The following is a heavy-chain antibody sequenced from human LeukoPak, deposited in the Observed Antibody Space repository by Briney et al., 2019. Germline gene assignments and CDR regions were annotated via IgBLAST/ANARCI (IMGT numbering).Heavy chain of an antibody. CDR3: ARKDYYYDSSGYYSGSAFDI. J-gene: IGHJ3*02. CDR2: IIPILGIA. Sequence: GASVKVSCKAPGGTFSSYAISWVRQAPGQGLEWMGRIIPILGIANYAQKFQGRVTITADKSTSTAYMELSSLRSEDTAVYYCARKDYYYDSSGYYSGSAFDIRGQGTMVTVSS. D-gene: IGHD3-22*01. V-gene: IGHV1-69*04. CDR1: GGTFSSYA.